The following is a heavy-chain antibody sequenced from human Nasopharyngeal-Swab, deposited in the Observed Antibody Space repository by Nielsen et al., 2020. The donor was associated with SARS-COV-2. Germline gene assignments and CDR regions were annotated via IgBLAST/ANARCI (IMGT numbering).Heavy chain of an antibody. CDR2: ISWNSVNI. CDR1: GFSFDDYA. CDR3: ARDREELRYFDWLPSNWFDP. J-gene: IGHJ5*02. Sequence: GGSLRLSCAASGFSFDDYAMHWVRQAPGKGLEWVSGISWNSVNIGYADSVKGRFTISRDNAKNSLYLQMNSLRAEDTAVYYCARDREELRYFDWLPSNWFDPWGQGTLVTVSS. V-gene: IGHV3-9*01. D-gene: IGHD3-9*01.